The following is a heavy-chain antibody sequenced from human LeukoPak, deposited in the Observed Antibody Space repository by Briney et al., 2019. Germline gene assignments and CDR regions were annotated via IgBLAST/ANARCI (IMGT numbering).Heavy chain of an antibody. Sequence: GGSLRLSCAASGFTFSSYSMNWVRQAPGKGLEWVSSISSSSSYIYYADSVKGRFTISRDNAKNSLYLQMNSLRAVDTAVYYCARDREDFWSGFFWFDPWGQGTLVTVSS. J-gene: IGHJ5*02. CDR3: ARDREDFWSGFFWFDP. D-gene: IGHD3-3*01. CDR2: ISSSSSYI. CDR1: GFTFSSYS. V-gene: IGHV3-21*01.